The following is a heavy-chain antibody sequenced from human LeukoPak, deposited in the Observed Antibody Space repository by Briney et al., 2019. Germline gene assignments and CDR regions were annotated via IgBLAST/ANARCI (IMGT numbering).Heavy chain of an antibody. CDR2: ISGSGGST. D-gene: IGHD3-10*01. V-gene: IGHV3-23*01. J-gene: IGHJ4*02. CDR3: ARETDYYGSGSYFIDY. Sequence: GGSLRLSCAASGFTFSSYAMSWVRQAPGKGLEWVSAISGSGGSTYYADSVKGRFTISRDNSKNTLYLQMNSLRAEDTAVYYCARETDYYGSGSYFIDYWGQGILVTVSS. CDR1: GFTFSSYA.